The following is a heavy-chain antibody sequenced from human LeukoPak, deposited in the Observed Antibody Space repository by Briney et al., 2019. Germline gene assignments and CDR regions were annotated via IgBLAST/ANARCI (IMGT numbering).Heavy chain of an antibody. D-gene: IGHD1-1*01. CDR3: ARGAHFWRY. J-gene: IGHJ4*02. CDR2: IYTSGTT. Sequence: SQTLSLTCTVSGGSISSGGYYWSWIRQPAGKGLEWIGRIYTSGTTNYNPSLKSRVTISVDTSKNQFSLKLSSVTAADTAVYYCARGAHFWRYWGQGTLVTVSS. V-gene: IGHV4-61*02. CDR1: GGSISSGGYY.